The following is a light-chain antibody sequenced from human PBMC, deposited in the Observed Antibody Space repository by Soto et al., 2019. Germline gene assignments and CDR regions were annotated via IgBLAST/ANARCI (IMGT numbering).Light chain of an antibody. Sequence: QSALTQPASVSGSPGQSITISCTGTSSDVGAYNSVSWYQQHPGKVPKLIIYDVTNRPSGVSTRFSGSRSGNTASLTISGLQAEDEADYYCSSYTSSNTLEVVFCGGTQLTVL. V-gene: IGLV2-14*03. CDR2: DVT. J-gene: IGLJ2*01. CDR1: SSDVGAYNS. CDR3: SSYTSSNTLEVV.